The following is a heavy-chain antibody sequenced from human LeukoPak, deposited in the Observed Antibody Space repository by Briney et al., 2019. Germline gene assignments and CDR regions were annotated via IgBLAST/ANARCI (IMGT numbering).Heavy chain of an antibody. CDR1: GFTFSSYS. V-gene: IGHV3-48*04. Sequence: SGGSLRLSCAASGFTFSSYSMNWVCQAPGKGLEWVSYISSSSSTIYYADSVKGRFTISRDNAKNSLYLQMHSLRAEDTAVYYCAELGITMIGGVWGKGTTVTISS. J-gene: IGHJ6*04. D-gene: IGHD3-10*02. CDR2: ISSSSSTI. CDR3: AELGITMIGGV.